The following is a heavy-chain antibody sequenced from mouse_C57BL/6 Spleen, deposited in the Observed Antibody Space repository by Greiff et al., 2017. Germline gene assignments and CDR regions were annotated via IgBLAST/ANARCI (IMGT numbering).Heavy chain of an antibody. CDR2: INPNYGTT. CDR1: GYSFTDYN. Sequence: VQLQQSGPELVKPGASVKISCKASGYSFTDYNMNWVKQSNGKSLEWIGVINPNYGTTSYNQKFKGKATLTVDQSSSTAYMQLNSLTSEDSAVYYCAPYYYGGSDWYFDVWGTGTTVTVSS. D-gene: IGHD1-1*01. CDR3: APYYYGGSDWYFDV. J-gene: IGHJ1*03. V-gene: IGHV1-39*01.